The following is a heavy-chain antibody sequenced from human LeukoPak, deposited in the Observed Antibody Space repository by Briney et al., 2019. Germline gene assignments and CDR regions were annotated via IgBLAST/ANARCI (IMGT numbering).Heavy chain of an antibody. CDR1: GYTFTGYY. J-gene: IGHJ6*03. CDR3: ARVEQQLVRDYYYYYMDV. D-gene: IGHD6-13*01. Sequence: ASVKVSCKASGYTFTGYYMHWVRQAPGQGLEWMGWINPNSGGTNYAQKFQGRVTMTRDTSISTAYMELSRLRSDDTAVYYCARVEQQLVRDYYYYYMDVWGKGTTVTVSS. V-gene: IGHV1-2*02. CDR2: INPNSGGT.